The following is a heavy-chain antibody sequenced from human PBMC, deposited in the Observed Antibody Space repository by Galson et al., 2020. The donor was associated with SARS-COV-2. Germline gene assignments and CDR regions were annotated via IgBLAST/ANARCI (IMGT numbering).Heavy chain of an antibody. V-gene: IGHV3-33*01. CDR3: ARDGQSGAPYAFDF. CDR2: IWFDGSNK. CDR1: GLTLSSHA. Sequence: GGSLRLSCAASGLTLSSHAIHWVRQAPGKGLEWVAQIWFDGSNKYYTDSVRGRFSISRDNSKNTVSLQMNSLRAEDTAVYYCARDGQSGAPYAFDFWGQGTTVTVSS. J-gene: IGHJ3*01. D-gene: IGHD4-4*01.